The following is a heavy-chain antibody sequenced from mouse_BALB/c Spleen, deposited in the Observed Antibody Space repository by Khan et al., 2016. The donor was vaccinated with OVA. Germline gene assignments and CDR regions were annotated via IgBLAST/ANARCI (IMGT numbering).Heavy chain of an antibody. CDR2: INTYTGEP. CDR3: ASGGYWYFDV. V-gene: IGHV9-3-1*01. J-gene: IGHJ1*01. CDR1: GYTFTNYG. D-gene: IGHD1-1*02. Sequence: QIQLVQSGPELKKPGETVKISCKASGYTFTNYGMNWVKQTPGKGLKWMGWINTYTGEPTYADDFKGRFAYSLDTSASTAYLQIKNLKNGDSATYCCASGGYWYFDVWGAGTTVTVSS.